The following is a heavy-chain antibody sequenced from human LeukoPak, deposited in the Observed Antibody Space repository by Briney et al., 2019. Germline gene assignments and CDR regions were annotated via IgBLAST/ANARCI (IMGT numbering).Heavy chain of an antibody. J-gene: IGHJ3*02. D-gene: IGHD6-13*01. Sequence: GGSLRLSCAASGFTFSSYAMNWVRQAPGKGLEWVSGISASGGSTHYADSVKGRFTISRDNSRNTLDLQMNSLRAEDTALYYCAKKYSSPWYAFDIWGQGTMVTVSS. CDR3: AKKYSSPWYAFDI. CDR1: GFTFSSYA. CDR2: ISASGGST. V-gene: IGHV3-23*01.